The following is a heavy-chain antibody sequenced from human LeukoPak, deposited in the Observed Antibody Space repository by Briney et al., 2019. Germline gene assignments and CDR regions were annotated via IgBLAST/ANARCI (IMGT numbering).Heavy chain of an antibody. Sequence: KSGGSLRLSCAPSGFTFSIAWMSWVRQAPGKGLEWVGRIKSNADGAKTDYAAPGRGRFTISRDESTSTLFLQMNRLKTEDTAVYYCTTEALPNYGRSWYNFFDYWGQGTLVTVSS. CDR1: GFTFSIAW. CDR2: IKSNADGAKT. V-gene: IGHV3-15*01. J-gene: IGHJ4*02. D-gene: IGHD6-13*01. CDR3: TTEALPNYGRSWYNFFDY.